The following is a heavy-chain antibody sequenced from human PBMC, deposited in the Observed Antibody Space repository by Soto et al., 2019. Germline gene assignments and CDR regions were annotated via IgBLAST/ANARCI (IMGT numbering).Heavy chain of an antibody. CDR3: ARTYSGTYPPPYYFDY. CDR1: GYSFTKYW. D-gene: IGHD1-26*01. CDR2: IYPGDSDT. Sequence: EVHLAQSGAEVKKPGEYLKISCKGSGYSFTKYWIGWVRQMPGKGLEWMGIIYPGDSDTRYSPSFQGQVTISADKSINTAYLQWSSLKASDTATYYCARTYSGTYPPPYYFDYWGQGSLVTVSS. V-gene: IGHV5-51*01. J-gene: IGHJ4*02.